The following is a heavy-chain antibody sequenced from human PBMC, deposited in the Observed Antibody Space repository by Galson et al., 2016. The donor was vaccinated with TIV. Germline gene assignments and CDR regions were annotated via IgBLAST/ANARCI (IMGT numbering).Heavy chain of an antibody. V-gene: IGHV1-69*04. J-gene: IGHJ4*02. Sequence: SGKVSCKASGGIFSGYAINWVRQAPGQGLEWTGRIIPIHGIRDYAQKFQGRVTFTADKSTSTADMEVNNLRSEDTAVYYCATARSGSSFRGIDYWGQGTLLTVSS. CDR3: ATARSGSSFRGIDY. D-gene: IGHD1-26*01. CDR2: IIPIHGIR. CDR1: GGIFSGYA.